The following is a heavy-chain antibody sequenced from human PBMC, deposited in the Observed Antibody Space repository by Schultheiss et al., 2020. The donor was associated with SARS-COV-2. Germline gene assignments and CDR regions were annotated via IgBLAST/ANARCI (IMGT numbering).Heavy chain of an antibody. Sequence: SQTLSLTCTVSGGSISSYYWSWIRQPPGKGLEWIGYIYYSGSTNYNPSLKSRVTMSVDTSKNQFSLKLSSVTAADTAVYYCARGGYCSSTSCQNWFDPWGQGTLVTVSS. CDR1: GGSISSYY. D-gene: IGHD2-2*01. CDR3: ARGGYCSSTSCQNWFDP. V-gene: IGHV4-59*01. J-gene: IGHJ5*02. CDR2: IYYSGST.